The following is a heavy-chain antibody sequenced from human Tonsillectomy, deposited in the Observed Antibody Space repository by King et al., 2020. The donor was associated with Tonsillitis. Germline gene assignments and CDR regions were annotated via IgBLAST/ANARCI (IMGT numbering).Heavy chain of an antibody. D-gene: IGHD3-22*01. CDR1: GYSFRSHW. CDR2: IYPGDSDT. Sequence: QLVQSGSEVKKPGESLKISCKGSGYSFRSHWIAWVRQMPGKGLEWMGVIYPGDSDTRYRPSFQGQVTISAEKSLSTAYLQWSSLKASDTATYYCARGLNFRSGYYHDDAFDIWGQGTMVTVSS. CDR3: ARGLNFRSGYYHDDAFDI. J-gene: IGHJ3*02. V-gene: IGHV5-51*03.